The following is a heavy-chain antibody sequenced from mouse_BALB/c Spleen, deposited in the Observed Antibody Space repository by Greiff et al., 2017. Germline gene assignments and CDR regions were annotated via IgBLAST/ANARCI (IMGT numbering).Heavy chain of an antibody. CDR1: GYSITSGYY. CDR3: ARDHGTTVVDYAMDY. Sequence: VQLKESGPGLVKPSQSLSLTCSVTGYSITSGYYWNWIRQFPGNKLEWMGYISYDGSNNYNPSLKNRISITRDTSKNQFFLKLNSVTTEDTATYYCARDHGTTVVDYAMDYWGQGTSVTVSS. V-gene: IGHV3-6*02. CDR2: ISYDGSN. D-gene: IGHD1-1*01. J-gene: IGHJ4*01.